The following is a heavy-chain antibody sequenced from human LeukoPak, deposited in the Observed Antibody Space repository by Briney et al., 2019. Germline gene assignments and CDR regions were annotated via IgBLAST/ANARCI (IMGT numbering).Heavy chain of an antibody. Sequence: GGSLRLSCAASGFTFTSYALSWVRQAPGKGLEGVSAISGSGGSTYYADSMKGRFTISRDNSKNSLYLQMDSLRAEDTAVYYCAKESSGGWYFDYWGQGTLVTVSS. D-gene: IGHD6-19*01. V-gene: IGHV3-23*01. J-gene: IGHJ4*02. CDR3: AKESSGGWYFDY. CDR1: GFTFTSYA. CDR2: ISGSGGST.